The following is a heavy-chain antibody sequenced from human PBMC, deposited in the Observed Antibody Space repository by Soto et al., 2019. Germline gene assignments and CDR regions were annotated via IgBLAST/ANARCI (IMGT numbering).Heavy chain of an antibody. CDR3: ARDLDTYLYSSSWYFPGDY. D-gene: IGHD6-13*01. J-gene: IGHJ4*02. V-gene: IGHV3-30-3*01. Sequence: QVQLVESGGGVVQPGRSLRLSCAASGFTFSSYAMHWVRQAPGKGLEWVAVISYDGSNKYYADSVKGRFTISRDNSKNPLYLQMNSLRAEYTAVYYCARDLDTYLYSSSWYFPGDYWGQGTLVTVSS. CDR1: GFTFSSYA. CDR2: ISYDGSNK.